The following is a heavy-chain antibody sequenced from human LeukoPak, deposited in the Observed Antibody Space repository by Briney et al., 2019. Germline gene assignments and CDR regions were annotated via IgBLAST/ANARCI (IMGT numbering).Heavy chain of an antibody. V-gene: IGHV3-33*01. D-gene: IGHD3-10*01. Sequence: GGSLRLSCAASGFTFSSYGMHWVRQAPGKGLEWVAVISYDGSDKYYADSVKGRFTFSRDISKNTLYLYLQMNSLRAEDTAVYYCAREGYYATIDYWGQGTLVTVSS. J-gene: IGHJ4*02. CDR1: GFTFSSYG. CDR2: ISYDGSDK. CDR3: AREGYYATIDY.